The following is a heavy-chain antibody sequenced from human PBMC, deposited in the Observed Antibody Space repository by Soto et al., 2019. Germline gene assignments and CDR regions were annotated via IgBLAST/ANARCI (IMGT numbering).Heavy chain of an antibody. CDR2: IKSKTDGGTT. V-gene: IGHV3-15*01. J-gene: IGHJ6*02. Sequence: GGSLRLSCAASGFTFSNAWMSWVRQAPGKGLEWVGRIKSKTDGGTTDYAAPVKGRFTISRDDSKNTLYLQMNSLKTEDTAVYYCPTAGIAARQDFYGMDVWGQGTTVTVSS. CDR3: PTAGIAARQDFYGMDV. D-gene: IGHD6-6*01. CDR1: GFTFSNAW.